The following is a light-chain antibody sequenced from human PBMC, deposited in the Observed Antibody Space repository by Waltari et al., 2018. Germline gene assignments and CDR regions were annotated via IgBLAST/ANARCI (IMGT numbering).Light chain of an antibody. V-gene: IGKV1-39*01. CDR1: QSISNY. J-gene: IGKJ5*01. CDR3: QQRTDWPPNP. CDR2: VAS. Sequence: DIQMTQSPSSLSASVGDSITITCRASQSISNYLNWYQQKPGKAPKLLIYVASRLQSGVPSRFSGSGSGTDFTLTISSLEPEDSAVYYCQQRTDWPPNPFGQGTRLEIK.